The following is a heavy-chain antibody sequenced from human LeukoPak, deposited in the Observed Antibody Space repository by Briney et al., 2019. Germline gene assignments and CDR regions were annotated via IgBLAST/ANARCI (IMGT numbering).Heavy chain of an antibody. CDR3: AKGGPWYFDWSYPRDYFDY. V-gene: IGHV3-23*01. Sequence: GGSLRLSCAASGFTFSSYAMSWVRQAPGKGLEWVSAISGSGGSTYYADSVKGRFTISRDNSKNTLYLQMNSLRAEDTAVYYCAKGGPWYFDWSYPRDYFDYWGQGTLVTVSS. CDR2: ISGSGGST. J-gene: IGHJ4*02. D-gene: IGHD3-9*01. CDR1: GFTFSSYA.